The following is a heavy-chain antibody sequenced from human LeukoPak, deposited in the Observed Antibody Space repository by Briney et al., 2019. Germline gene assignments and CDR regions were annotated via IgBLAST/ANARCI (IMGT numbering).Heavy chain of an antibody. J-gene: IGHJ5*02. V-gene: IGHV1-2*02. CDR2: INPNSGGT. D-gene: IGHD1-26*01. CDR1: GYTFTGYY. Sequence: GASVKVSCKASGYTFTGYYMHWVRQAPGQGLEWMGWINPNSGGTNYAQKFQGRVTMTRDTSISTAYMELSRLRSDDTAVYYCVRDLAGSFNWFDPWGQGTLVTVSS. CDR3: VRDLAGSFNWFDP.